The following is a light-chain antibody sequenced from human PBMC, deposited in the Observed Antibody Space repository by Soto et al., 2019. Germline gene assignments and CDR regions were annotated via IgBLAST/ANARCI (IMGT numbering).Light chain of an antibody. CDR3: SSYTSSSPLL. J-gene: IGLJ2*01. CDR2: DVS. V-gene: IGLV2-14*01. Sequence: QSALTQPASVSGSPGQSITISCTGTSSDVGGYNYVSWYQQHPGKAPKLMIYDVSNRPSGVSDRFSGSKSGNTASLTISGLQVEDEADYYSSSYTSSSPLLFGGGTKLTVL. CDR1: SSDVGGYNY.